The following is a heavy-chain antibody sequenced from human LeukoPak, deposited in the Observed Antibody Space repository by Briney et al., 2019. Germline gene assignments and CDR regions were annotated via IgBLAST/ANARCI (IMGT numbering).Heavy chain of an antibody. Sequence: PGGSLRLSCAASGFTFDDYGMSWVRQAPGKGLEWVSGINWSGGETDYADSVKGGFIISRDNAKNSLYLQMSALTVDDTAVYYCVRHERGVYYYYYYIDVWGKGTTVIVSS. CDR3: VRHERGVYYYYYYIDV. D-gene: IGHD3-10*01. CDR1: GFTFDDYG. CDR2: INWSGGET. V-gene: IGHV3-20*04. J-gene: IGHJ6*03.